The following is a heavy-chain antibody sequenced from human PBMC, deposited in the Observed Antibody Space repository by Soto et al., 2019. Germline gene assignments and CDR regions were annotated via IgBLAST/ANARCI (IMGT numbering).Heavy chain of an antibody. CDR2: ISSSSSYI. J-gene: IGHJ4*02. CDR3: ARGRGIAAAGNFDY. D-gene: IGHD6-13*01. CDR1: GFTFSSYS. Sequence: PGESLGLACADSGFTFSSYSMNWGRQAPGKGLEWVSSISSSSSYIYYADSVKGRFTISRDNAKNSLYLQMNSLRAEDTAVYYCARGRGIAAAGNFDYWGQGTLVTVSS. V-gene: IGHV3-21*01.